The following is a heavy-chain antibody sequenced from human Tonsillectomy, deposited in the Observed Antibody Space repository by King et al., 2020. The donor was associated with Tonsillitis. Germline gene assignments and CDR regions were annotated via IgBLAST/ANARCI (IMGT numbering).Heavy chain of an antibody. CDR3: ARDNWNDVGTPDP. CDR1: GGTFSSYA. Sequence: VQLVESGAEVKKPGSSVKVSCKASGGTFSSYAISWVRQAPGQGLEWMGGIIPIFGTANYAHKFQGRVTITADESTSTAYMELSILRSEDTAVYYCARDNWNDVGTPDPWGQGTLVTVSS. CDR2: IIPIFGTA. V-gene: IGHV1-69*01. J-gene: IGHJ5*02. D-gene: IGHD1-20*01.